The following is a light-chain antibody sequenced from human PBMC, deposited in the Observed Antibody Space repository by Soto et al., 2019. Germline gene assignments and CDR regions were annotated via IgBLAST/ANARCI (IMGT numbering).Light chain of an antibody. V-gene: IGKV1-16*02. Sequence: DIQMTQSPSSLSASVGDRDTITCRASQDIKNYVAWFQQKSGKAPKSLIYAASHLQSGVPSKFSGSGSGTLFTLTITSLQDEDFATYYCQQYSTYPLTFGPGTKVDIK. J-gene: IGKJ3*01. CDR3: QQYSTYPLT. CDR1: QDIKNY. CDR2: AAS.